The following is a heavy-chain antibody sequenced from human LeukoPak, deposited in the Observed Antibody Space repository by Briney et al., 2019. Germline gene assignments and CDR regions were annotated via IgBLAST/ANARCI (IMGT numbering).Heavy chain of an antibody. D-gene: IGHD1-26*01. Sequence: SETLSLTCVVSSFSISNGFYWVWIRQPPGKGLEWIGNVFYSGVTYYNPSLMSRVTISVDTSKNQFSLKLNSVTAADTAVYYCARDRGGRTSYASGDFDFWGQGVLVTVSS. J-gene: IGHJ4*02. V-gene: IGHV4-38-2*02. CDR2: VFYSGVT. CDR1: SFSISNGFY. CDR3: ARDRGGRTSYASGDFDF.